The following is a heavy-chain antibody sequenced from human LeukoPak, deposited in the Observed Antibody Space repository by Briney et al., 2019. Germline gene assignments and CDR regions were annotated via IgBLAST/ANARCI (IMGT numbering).Heavy chain of an antibody. J-gene: IGHJ6*04. CDR3: ARGNDYGDPSYYYGMDV. Sequence: GRSLRLSCAASGFTFSSYAMHWVRQAPGKGLEWVAVISYDGSNKYYADSVKGRFTISRDNSKNTLYPQMNSLRAEDTAVYYCARGNDYGDPSYYYGMDVWGKGTTVTVSS. D-gene: IGHD4-17*01. CDR1: GFTFSSYA. CDR2: ISYDGSNK. V-gene: IGHV3-30*04.